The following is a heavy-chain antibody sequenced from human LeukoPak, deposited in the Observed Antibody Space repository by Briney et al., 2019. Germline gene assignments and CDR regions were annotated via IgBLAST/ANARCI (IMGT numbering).Heavy chain of an antibody. J-gene: IGHJ4*02. D-gene: IGHD3-16*01. CDR2: ISSRSSYI. V-gene: IGHV3-21*01. CDR1: GFDFNYYD. CDR3: ARRGGMSSGRSFDH. Sequence: GGSLRLSCVGSGFDFNYYDINWVRQAPGKGLEWVSSISSRSSYIYFADSAKGRFTISRDDANGSVFLHMTSLRPEDTAVYYCARRGGMSSGRSFDHWGQGTLVTVSS.